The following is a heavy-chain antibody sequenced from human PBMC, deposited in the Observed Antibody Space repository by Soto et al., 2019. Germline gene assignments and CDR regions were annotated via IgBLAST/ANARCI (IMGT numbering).Heavy chain of an antibody. CDR1: GYTFTSYD. D-gene: IGHD6-25*01. CDR2: MNPNTGNS. V-gene: IGHV1-8*01. J-gene: IGHJ4*02. CDR3: ARDAAGGLRYYFDY. Sequence: ASVKVSCKASGYTFTSYDIYWVRQATGQGLEWMGWMNPNTGNSGYAQKFQGRVTMTTDTSTSTAYMELRSLRSDDTAVYYCARDAAGGLRYYFDYWGQGTLVTVSS.